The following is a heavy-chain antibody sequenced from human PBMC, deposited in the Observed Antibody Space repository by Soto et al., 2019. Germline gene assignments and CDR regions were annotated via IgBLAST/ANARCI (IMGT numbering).Heavy chain of an antibody. V-gene: IGHV1-8*01. CDR2: MNPNSGNT. Sequence: ASVKVSCKASGYTFTSYDINWVRQATGQGLEWMGWMNPNSGNTGYAQKFQGRVTMTRNTSISTAYMELSSLRSEDTAVYYCARMRPLSYYDFWSGGRYGMDVWGQGTTVTVSS. J-gene: IGHJ6*02. D-gene: IGHD3-3*01. CDR3: ARMRPLSYYDFWSGGRYGMDV. CDR1: GYTFTSYD.